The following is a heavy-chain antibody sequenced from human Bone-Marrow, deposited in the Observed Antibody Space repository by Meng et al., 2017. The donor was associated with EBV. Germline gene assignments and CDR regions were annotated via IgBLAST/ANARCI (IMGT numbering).Heavy chain of an antibody. CDR3: ARDPHCGGDCFGVDY. J-gene: IGHJ4*02. CDR1: GFTFSSYA. V-gene: IGHV3-30-3*01. D-gene: IGHD2-21*02. Sequence: QVQLVESGGGVVQPGGFLSLSCAASGFTFSSYAMHWVRQAPGKGLEWVAVISYDGSNKYYADSVKGRFTISRDNSKNTLYLQMNSLRAEDTAVYYCARDPHCGGDCFGVDYWGQGTLVTVSS. CDR2: ISYDGSNK.